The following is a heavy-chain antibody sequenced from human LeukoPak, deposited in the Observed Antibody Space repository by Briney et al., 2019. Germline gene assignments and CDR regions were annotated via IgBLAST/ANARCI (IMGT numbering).Heavy chain of an antibody. J-gene: IGHJ4*02. D-gene: IGHD2-15*01. CDR2: IKQDGSEK. V-gene: IGHV3-7*01. CDR3: ARLGYCSGGSCYSSYYFDY. CDR1: GFTFSSYW. Sequence: GGSLRLSCAASGFTFSSYWMSWIRQAPGKGLEWVANIKQDGSEKYYVDSVKGRFTISRDNAKNSLYLQMNSLRAEDTAVYYCARLGYCSGGSCYSSYYFDYWGQGTLVTVSS.